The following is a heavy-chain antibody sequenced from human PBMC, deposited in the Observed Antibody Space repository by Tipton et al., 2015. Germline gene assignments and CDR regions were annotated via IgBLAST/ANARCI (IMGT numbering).Heavy chain of an antibody. V-gene: IGHV4-39*01. D-gene: IGHD5-12*01. Sequence: TLSLTCTVSGGSISHYYWSWIRQPPGKGLEWIASIYYSGSTYYNPSLKSRVTISVDMSKNQFSLKLNSVTAADTAVYYCARCASPDGWLDPWGQGTLVTVSS. CDR2: IYYSGST. CDR1: GGSISHYY. J-gene: IGHJ5*02. CDR3: ARCASPDGWLDP.